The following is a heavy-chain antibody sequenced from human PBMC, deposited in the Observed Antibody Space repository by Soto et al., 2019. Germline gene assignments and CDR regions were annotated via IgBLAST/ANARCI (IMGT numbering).Heavy chain of an antibody. CDR1: GFTFSSYA. D-gene: IGHD2-15*01. J-gene: IGHJ5*02. CDR2: ISGSGGST. Sequence: EVQLLESGGGLVQPGGSLRLSCAASGFTFSSYAMSWVRQAPGKGLEWVSAISGSGGSTYYADSVKGRFTISRDNSKNTLYLKMNSLRAEDTAVYYCAKDDLGYCSGGSCSNWFDPWGQGTLVTVSS. CDR3: AKDDLGYCSGGSCSNWFDP. V-gene: IGHV3-23*01.